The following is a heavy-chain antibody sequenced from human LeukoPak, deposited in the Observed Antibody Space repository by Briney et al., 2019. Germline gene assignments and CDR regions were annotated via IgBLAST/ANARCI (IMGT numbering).Heavy chain of an antibody. Sequence: GASVKVSCTASGYTFTTYGISWVRQAPGQGLEWMGWVSPFNGGTNYAQKFQGRVTMTTDTSTSTAYMELSSLRSEDTAVYYCVMWKWDSFDYWGQGTLVTVSS. CDR2: VSPFNGGT. J-gene: IGHJ4*02. V-gene: IGHV1-18*01. CDR3: VMWKWDSFDY. CDR1: GYTFTTYG. D-gene: IGHD1-26*01.